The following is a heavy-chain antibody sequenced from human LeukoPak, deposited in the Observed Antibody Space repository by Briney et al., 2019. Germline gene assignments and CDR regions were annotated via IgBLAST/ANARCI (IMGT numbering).Heavy chain of an antibody. D-gene: IGHD3-10*01. J-gene: IGHJ3*02. CDR1: GYTFINYG. CDR2: ISANNGNT. V-gene: IGHV1-18*01. Sequence: ASVKVSCKASGYTFINYGISWVRQAPGQGLEWMGWISANNGNTNYAQKLQGRVTMTTDTYTSSAYMELRSLRSDDRAVYYCAREGGYSSRESAFDIWGQGTMVTVSS. CDR3: AREGGYSSRESAFDI.